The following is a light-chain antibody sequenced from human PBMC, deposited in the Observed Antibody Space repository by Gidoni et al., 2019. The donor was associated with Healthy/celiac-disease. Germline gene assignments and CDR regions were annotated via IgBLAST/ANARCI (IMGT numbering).Light chain of an antibody. Sequence: ELVLTQSPGPLSLSPGERATLSCRASQSVSSSYLTWYQQKPGQAPRLLIYGASSRATGIADRFSGSGSGTDFTLTISRLEPEDFAVYYCQQDGSAPKTFGGGTKVEIK. CDR3: QQDGSAPKT. V-gene: IGKV3-20*01. CDR2: GAS. J-gene: IGKJ4*01. CDR1: QSVSSSY.